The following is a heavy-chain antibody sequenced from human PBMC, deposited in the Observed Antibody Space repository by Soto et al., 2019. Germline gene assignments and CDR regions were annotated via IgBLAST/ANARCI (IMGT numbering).Heavy chain of an antibody. Sequence: ETLSLTCTVSGGSISSGGYCWSWIRQPPGKGLEWIGYIHDRGSTNYNPSLKSRVTISLDTSNNHFSLEMRSVTAADTAVYYCARDGRGFWGGLLPYNWFDPWGLGTLVTVSS. CDR1: GGSISSGGYC. D-gene: IGHD3-3*01. J-gene: IGHJ5*02. CDR3: ARDGRGFWGGLLPYNWFDP. CDR2: IHDRGST. V-gene: IGHV4-61*03.